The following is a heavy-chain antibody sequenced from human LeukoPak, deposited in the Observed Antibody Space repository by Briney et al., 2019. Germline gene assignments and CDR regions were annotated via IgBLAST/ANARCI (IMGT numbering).Heavy chain of an antibody. J-gene: IGHJ6*02. CDR3: AKDRFRIAAAGTPRDYGMDV. Sequence: GGSLRLSCAASGFTFSSYGMHWVRQAPGKGLEWVAVISYDGSNKYYADSVKGRFTISRDNSKNTLYLQMNSLRAEDTAVYYCAKDRFRIAAAGTPRDYGMDVWGQGTTVTVSS. V-gene: IGHV3-30*18. D-gene: IGHD6-13*01. CDR1: GFTFSSYG. CDR2: ISYDGSNK.